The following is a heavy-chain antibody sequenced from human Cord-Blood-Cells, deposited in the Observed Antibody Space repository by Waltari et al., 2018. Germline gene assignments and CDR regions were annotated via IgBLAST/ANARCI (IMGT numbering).Heavy chain of an antibody. D-gene: IGHD1-26*01. CDR1: SNW. V-gene: IGHV3-7*01. CDR2: IKQDGSEK. CDR3: ARNLLSGSYYYYYGMDV. J-gene: IGHJ6*02. Sequence: SNWRRWVRQAPCKGLEWVANIKQDGSEKYYVDYVKGRFTISRDNAKNSLYLQINSLRAEDTAVYYCARNLLSGSYYYYYGMDVWGQGTTVTVSS.